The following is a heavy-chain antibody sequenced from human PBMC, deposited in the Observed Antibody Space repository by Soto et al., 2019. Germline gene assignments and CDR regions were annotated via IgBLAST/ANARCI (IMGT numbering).Heavy chain of an antibody. D-gene: IGHD6-6*01. J-gene: IGHJ4*02. Sequence: QLQLQESGSGLVKPSETLSLTCAVSGGSVSSGGNYWGWIRQSPGKGLEWIGSVHDTGTTHYNPSLTSRVTISVDTSKNQFSLNVNSVTAADTAVYYCARGLSSPSAAGVWGQGTLVTVSS. V-gene: IGHV4-39*01. CDR2: VHDTGTT. CDR3: ARGLSSPSAAGV. CDR1: GGSVSSGGNY.